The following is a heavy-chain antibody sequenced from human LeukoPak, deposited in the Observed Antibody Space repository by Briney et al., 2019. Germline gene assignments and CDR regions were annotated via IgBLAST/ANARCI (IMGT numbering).Heavy chain of an antibody. D-gene: IGHD3-10*01. Sequence: SGTLSLTCAVSGGSISSSNWWSWVRQPPGKGLEWIGEIYHSGSTNYNPSLKSRVTISVDKSKNQFSLKLSSVTAADTAVYYCARDDALSHYYGSGSYHYWGQGTLVTVP. J-gene: IGHJ4*02. CDR2: IYHSGST. V-gene: IGHV4-4*02. CDR3: ARDDALSHYYGSGSYHY. CDR1: GGSISSSNW.